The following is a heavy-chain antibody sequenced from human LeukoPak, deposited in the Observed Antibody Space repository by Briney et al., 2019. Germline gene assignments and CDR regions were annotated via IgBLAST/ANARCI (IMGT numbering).Heavy chain of an antibody. D-gene: IGHD6-19*01. CDR2: IDDSGST. V-gene: IGHV4-34*01. CDR1: GGSFSGYY. CDR3: ARAALTRIAVAGTIGNWFAP. Sequence: SETLSLTCAVYGGSFSGYYWGWIRQPRGKGLEWIGSIDDSGSTYYNPSRKGRVTISVDPSKSRLSLSLSCVPAADTAVYYCARAALTRIAVAGTIGNWFAPWGQGTLVTVSS. J-gene: IGHJ5*02.